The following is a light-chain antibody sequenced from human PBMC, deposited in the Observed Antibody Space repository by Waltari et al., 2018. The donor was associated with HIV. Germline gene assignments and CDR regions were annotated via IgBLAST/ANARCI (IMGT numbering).Light chain of an antibody. V-gene: IGKV2-28*01. CDR2: LGS. J-gene: IGKJ1*01. CDR3: MQALQTRT. Sequence: DIVMTQSPLSLPVPPGEPASTSCRSSQSLLHSNGYNYLDWYLQKPGQSPQLLIYLGSNRASGVPDRFSGSGSGTDFTLKISRVEAEDVGVYYCMQALQTRTFGQGTKVEIK. CDR1: QSLLHSNGYNY.